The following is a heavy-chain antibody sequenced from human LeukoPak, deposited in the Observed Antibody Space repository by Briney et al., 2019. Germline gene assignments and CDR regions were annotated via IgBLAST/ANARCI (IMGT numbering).Heavy chain of an antibody. CDR2: ISGSGGST. V-gene: IGHV3-23*01. CDR1: GFTFSSYA. J-gene: IGHJ4*02. D-gene: IGHD3-10*01. Sequence: GGSLRLSCAASGFTFSSYAMSWVRQAPGKGLEWVSAISGSGGSTYYADSVKRRFTIPRHNSKNTLYLQMNSLRAEDTAVYYCAKDPMVRGVGLFDYWGEGTLVTVSS. CDR3: AKDPMVRGVGLFDY.